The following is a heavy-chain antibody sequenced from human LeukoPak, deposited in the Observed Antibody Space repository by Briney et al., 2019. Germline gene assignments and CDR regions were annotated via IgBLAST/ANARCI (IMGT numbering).Heavy chain of an antibody. J-gene: IGHJ4*02. CDR1: GYTFTIYA. V-gene: IGHV1-3*01. Sequence: ASVTVSFKASGYTFTIYAMHWVSQAPGQRREWMGWINAGNGNTKYSQKFQGRVTITRDTSASTAYMELSSLRSEDTAVYYCARDRHYYGSGSYYKLDYWGQGTLVTVSS. D-gene: IGHD3-10*01. CDR3: ARDRHYYGSGSYYKLDY. CDR2: INAGNGNT.